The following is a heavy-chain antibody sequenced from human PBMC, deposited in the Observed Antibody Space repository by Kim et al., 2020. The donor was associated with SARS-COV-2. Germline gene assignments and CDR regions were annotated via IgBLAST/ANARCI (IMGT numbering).Heavy chain of an antibody. CDR3: AKDPGWDYVWGSYRYKSRFDY. Sequence: GGSLRLSCAASGFTFSSYAMSWVRQAPGKGLEWVSAISGSGGSTYYADSVKGRFTISRDNSKNTLYLQMNSLRAEDTAVYYCAKDPGWDYVWGSYRYKSRFDYWGQGALVTVSS. V-gene: IGHV3-23*01. CDR2: ISGSGGST. J-gene: IGHJ4*02. CDR1: GFTFSSYA. D-gene: IGHD3-16*02.